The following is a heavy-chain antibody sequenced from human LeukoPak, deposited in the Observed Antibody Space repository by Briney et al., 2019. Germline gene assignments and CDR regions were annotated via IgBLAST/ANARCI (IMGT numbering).Heavy chain of an antibody. Sequence: PGGSLRLSCAASGFTVTTNYMSWVRQAPGKGLEWVSVIYSGGSTYYSDSVKGRFTISRDNYKNTLSLQMNSLRAEDTAVYYCARASQYCSTTSCYYYYYGMDVWGEGTTVTVPS. CDR2: IYSGGST. CDR3: ARASQYCSTTSCYYYYYGMDV. J-gene: IGHJ6*04. D-gene: IGHD2-2*01. V-gene: IGHV3-53*01. CDR1: GFTVTTNY.